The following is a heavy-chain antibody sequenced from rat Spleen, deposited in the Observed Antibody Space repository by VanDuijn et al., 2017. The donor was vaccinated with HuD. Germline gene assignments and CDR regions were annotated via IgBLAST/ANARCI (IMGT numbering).Heavy chain of an antibody. D-gene: IGHD1-12*01. CDR2: IIYDGSRT. CDR1: GFTFSDYN. J-gene: IGHJ2*01. Sequence: EVHLVESGGGLVQPGRSLKLSCAASGFTFSDYNMAWVRQAPKKGLEWVATIIYDGSRTYYRDSVKGRFPISRDNAQDTQYLQMDSLRSEDTAIYYCTRQRGDGSYHGGLDYWGQGVMVTVSS. V-gene: IGHV5S10*01. CDR3: TRQRGDGSYHGGLDY.